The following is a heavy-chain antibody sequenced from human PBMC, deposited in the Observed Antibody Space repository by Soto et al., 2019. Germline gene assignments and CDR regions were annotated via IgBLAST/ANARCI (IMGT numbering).Heavy chain of an antibody. J-gene: IGHJ6*02. Sequence: QVQLVQSGAEVKKPGSSVKVSCKASGGTFSSYAISWVRQAPGQGLEWMGGIIPIFGTANYAQKFQGRVTITADESTSTAYMELSSLRSEDTAVYYCASGFYDILTGYSPEGYYYYYYGMAVWGQGTTVTVSS. CDR1: GGTFSSYA. D-gene: IGHD3-9*01. CDR3: ASGFYDILTGYSPEGYYYYYYGMAV. V-gene: IGHV1-69*01. CDR2: IIPIFGTA.